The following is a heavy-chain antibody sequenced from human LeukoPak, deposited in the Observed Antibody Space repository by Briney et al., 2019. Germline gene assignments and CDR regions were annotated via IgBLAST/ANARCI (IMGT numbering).Heavy chain of an antibody. V-gene: IGHV3-23*01. CDR2: ISGSGGST. CDR3: AKGSGYSSSWYSPYYYYYMDV. J-gene: IGHJ6*03. Sequence: GGSLRLSCAASGFTFSSYAMSWVRQAPGKGLEWVSAISGSGGSTYYADSVKGRFTISRDNSKNTLYLQMNSLRAEDTAVYYCAKGSGYSSSWYSPYYYYYMDVWGKGTTVTVSS. CDR1: GFTFSSYA. D-gene: IGHD6-13*01.